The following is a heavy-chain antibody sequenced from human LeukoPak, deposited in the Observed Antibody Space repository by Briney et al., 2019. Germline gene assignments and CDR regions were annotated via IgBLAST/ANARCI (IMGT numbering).Heavy chain of an antibody. V-gene: IGHV4-59*01. Sequence: SETLSLTCTVSGGSISSYYWSWIRQPPGKGLEWIGYIYYSGSTNYNPSLKSRVTISVDTSKNQFSLKLSSVTAADTAVYYCARESGTGLCPFDYWGQGTLVTVSS. D-gene: IGHD3-10*02. J-gene: IGHJ4*02. CDR2: IYYSGST. CDR1: GGSISSYY. CDR3: ARESGTGLCPFDY.